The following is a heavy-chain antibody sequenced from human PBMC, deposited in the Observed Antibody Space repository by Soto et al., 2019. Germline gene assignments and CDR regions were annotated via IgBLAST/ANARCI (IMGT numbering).Heavy chain of an antibody. CDR2: IYPGDSDT. D-gene: IGHD3-9*01. CDR1: GYSFTSYW. CDR3: ARHDILTGYYRGWYFDL. J-gene: IGHJ2*01. V-gene: IGHV5-51*01. Sequence: PGESLKISCKGSGYSFTSYWIGWVRQMPGKGLEWMGIIYPGDSDTRYSPSFQGQVTISADKSISTAYLQWSSLKASDTAMYYCARHDILTGYYRGWYFDLWGRGTLVTVSS.